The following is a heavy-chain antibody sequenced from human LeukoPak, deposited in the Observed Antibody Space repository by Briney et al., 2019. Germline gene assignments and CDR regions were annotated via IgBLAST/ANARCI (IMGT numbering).Heavy chain of an antibody. CDR2: IIPIFGTA. CDR1: GGTFSSYA. J-gene: IGHJ1*01. V-gene: IGHV1-69*13. Sequence: HGASVKVSCKASGGTFSSYAISWVRQAPGQGLEWMGGIIPIFGTANYAQKFQGRVTITADESTSTAYMELSSLRSEDTAVYYCARVPLHDSSGHYYPHWGQGTLVTVSS. D-gene: IGHD3-22*01. CDR3: ARVPLHDSSGHYYPH.